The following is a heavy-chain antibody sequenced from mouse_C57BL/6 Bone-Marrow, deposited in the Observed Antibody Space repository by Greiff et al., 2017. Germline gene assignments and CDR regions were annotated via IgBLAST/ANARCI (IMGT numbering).Heavy chain of an antibody. Sequence: QVQLQQPGAELVKPGASVKVSCKASGYTFTSYWMHWVKQRPGQGLEWIGRFNPSASDTNYNQKFKGKATLTVDKSSSTAYMELSSLTSEDSAVYYDAIQDCDRVFDYWGQGTTLTVSS. CDR3: AIQDCDRVFDY. V-gene: IGHV1-74*01. CDR2: FNPSASDT. J-gene: IGHJ2*01. CDR1: GYTFTSYW.